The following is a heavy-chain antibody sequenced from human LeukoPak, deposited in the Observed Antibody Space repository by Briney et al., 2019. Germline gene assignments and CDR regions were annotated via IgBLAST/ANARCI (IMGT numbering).Heavy chain of an antibody. CDR2: INQDGREK. D-gene: IGHD2-15*01. J-gene: IGHJ4*02. CDR3: ARGDKFSGDY. Sequence: GGSLRLSCAASGFTFSSYWMSWVRQAPGKGLEWVANINQDGREKYYVDSVKGRFTISRDNAKNSLYLQMNSLRAEDTAVYFRARGDKFSGDYWGQGTLVTVSS. V-gene: IGHV3-7*04. CDR1: GFTFSSYW.